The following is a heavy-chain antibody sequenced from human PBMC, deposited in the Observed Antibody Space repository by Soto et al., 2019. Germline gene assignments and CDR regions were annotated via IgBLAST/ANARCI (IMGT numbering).Heavy chain of an antibody. D-gene: IGHD1-7*01. J-gene: IGHJ6*02. V-gene: IGHV3-33*01. CDR2: IWYDGSNK. Sequence: SLRLSCAASGFTFSSYGMHWVRQAPGKGLEWVAVIWYDGSNKYYADSVKGRFTISRDNSKNTLYLQMNSLRAEDTAVYYCARGGGTNYYYYGMDVWGQGTTVTVSS. CDR1: GFTFSSYG. CDR3: ARGGGTNYYYYGMDV.